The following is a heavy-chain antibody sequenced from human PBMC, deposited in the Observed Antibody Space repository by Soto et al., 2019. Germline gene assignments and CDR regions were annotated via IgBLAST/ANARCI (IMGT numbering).Heavy chain of an antibody. CDR3: ASTGQKRRIKLFPGQPRNVGYALDI. J-gene: IGHJ3*02. V-gene: IGHV3-53*02. CDR2: LYSGGST. Sequence: EVPLVETGGGLIQPGGSLRLSCGASGFTVSSNYMSWVRQATGKGLEWVSVLYSGGSTYYADSVKGRFTISRDNSKNTRYLQMNSRRAEDTAVYYCASTGQKRRIKLFPGQPRNVGYALDILGQGTMVTVSS. D-gene: IGHD5-18*01. CDR1: GFTVSSNY.